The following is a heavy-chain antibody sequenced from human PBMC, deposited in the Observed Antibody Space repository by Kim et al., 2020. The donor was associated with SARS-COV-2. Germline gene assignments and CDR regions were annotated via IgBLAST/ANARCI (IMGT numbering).Heavy chain of an antibody. J-gene: IGHJ5*02. CDR1: GFTVSAVH. Sequence: GGSLRLSCAASGFTVSAVHMSWVRQAPGKGLEWVSLLFSGSRTFYADSVKGRCTISRDDSRNTVYLEMNSLRADDTAAYYCSRHDWFDPWGHGTQVTVSS. V-gene: IGHV3-53*01. CDR2: LFSGSRT. CDR3: SRHDWFDP.